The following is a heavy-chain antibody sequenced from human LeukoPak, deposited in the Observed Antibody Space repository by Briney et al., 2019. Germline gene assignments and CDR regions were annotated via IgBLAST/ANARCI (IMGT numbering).Heavy chain of an antibody. CDR3: ARVIAAAGLTFDY. V-gene: IGHV3-11*05. Sequence: GGSLRLSCAAYGFTFSDYYMSWIRQAPGKGLEWVSYISSSSSYTNYADSVKGRFTISRDNAKNSLYLQMSSLRAEDTAVYYCARVIAAAGLTFDYWGQGTLVTVSS. CDR1: GFTFSDYY. D-gene: IGHD6-13*01. CDR2: ISSSSSYT. J-gene: IGHJ4*02.